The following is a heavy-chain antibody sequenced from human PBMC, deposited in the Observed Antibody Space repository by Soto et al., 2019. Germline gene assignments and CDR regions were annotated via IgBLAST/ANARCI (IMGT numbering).Heavy chain of an antibody. Sequence: NPSETLSLPCAVYGGSFSGYYWSWIRQPPGKGLEWIGEINHSGSTNYNPSLKSRVTISIDTSKNQFSLKLSSVTAADTAVYYCARGPITTIPRFDPGGEGTLVTVSS. CDR2: INHSGST. D-gene: IGHD3-22*01. V-gene: IGHV4-34*01. J-gene: IGHJ5*02. CDR3: ARGPITTIPRFDP. CDR1: GGSFSGYY.